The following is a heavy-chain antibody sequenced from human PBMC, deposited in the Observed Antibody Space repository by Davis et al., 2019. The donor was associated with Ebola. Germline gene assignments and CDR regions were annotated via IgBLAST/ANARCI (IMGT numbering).Heavy chain of an antibody. D-gene: IGHD3-22*01. CDR3: ARGLVTYYYDSSGYGSYDAFDI. J-gene: IGHJ3*02. CDR1: GGSFSGYY. CDR2: INHSGST. Sequence: MPSETLSLTCAVYGGSFSGYYWSWIRQPPGKGLEWIGEINHSGSTNYNPSLHSRVTISVDTSKNQFSLKLSSVTAADTAVYYCARGLVTYYYDSSGYGSYDAFDIWGQGTMVTVSS. V-gene: IGHV4-34*01.